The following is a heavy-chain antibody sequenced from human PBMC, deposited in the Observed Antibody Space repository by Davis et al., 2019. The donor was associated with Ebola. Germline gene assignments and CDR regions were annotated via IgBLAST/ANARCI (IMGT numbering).Heavy chain of an antibody. Sequence: ASVKVSCKASGYTFTGYYMHWVRQAPGQGLEWMGWINPNSGGTNYAQKFQGRVTITRDTSASTAYMELSSLRSEDTAVYYCARDGITGYSYDYYYYMDVWGKGTTVTVSS. V-gene: IGHV1-2*02. J-gene: IGHJ6*03. D-gene: IGHD5-18*01. CDR3: ARDGITGYSYDYYYYMDV. CDR2: INPNSGGT. CDR1: GYTFTGYY.